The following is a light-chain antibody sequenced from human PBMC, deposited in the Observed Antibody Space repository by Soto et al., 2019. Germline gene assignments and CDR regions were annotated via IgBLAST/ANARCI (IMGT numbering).Light chain of an antibody. CDR1: QSVTSSY. V-gene: IGKV3-20*01. CDR2: GAS. J-gene: IGKJ1*01. Sequence: ESVLTQSPGTLSLSPGERATLSFRASQSVTSSYLALYQQKTGQAPRLLIYGASSRATGIPYKFSGSGSGKDFTLTSSRREPEDFAVYYCQHSGSSPKTSGQGTQVEI. CDR3: QHSGSSPKT.